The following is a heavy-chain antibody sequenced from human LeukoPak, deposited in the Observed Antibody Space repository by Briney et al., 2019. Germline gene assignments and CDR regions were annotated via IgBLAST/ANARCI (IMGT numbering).Heavy chain of an antibody. D-gene: IGHD3-10*01. CDR2: ISDDGHGKVQ. Sequence: GGSLRLSCAASGFTCSSYTMHWVRQTPGKGLEWVAVISDDGHGKVQYYADSVRGRFTISKDSSKNTLYLQMNSLRAEDTAVYYCAQGAMVRGARSSNYWGQGTLVTVSS. J-gene: IGHJ4*02. V-gene: IGHV3-30-3*02. CDR1: GFTCSSYT. CDR3: AQGAMVRGARSSNY.